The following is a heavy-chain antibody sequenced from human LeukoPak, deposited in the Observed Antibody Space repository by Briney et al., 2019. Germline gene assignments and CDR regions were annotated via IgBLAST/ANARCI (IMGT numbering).Heavy chain of an antibody. Sequence: SVKVSCKASEGTFSSYAISWVRQAPGQGLEWMGGIIPIFGTANYAQKFQGRVTITTDESTSTAYMELSSLRSEDTAVYYCARAELVGAAYDYWGQGTLVTVSS. CDR2: IIPIFGTA. D-gene: IGHD1-26*01. CDR3: ARAELVGAAYDY. V-gene: IGHV1-69*05. CDR1: EGTFSSYA. J-gene: IGHJ4*02.